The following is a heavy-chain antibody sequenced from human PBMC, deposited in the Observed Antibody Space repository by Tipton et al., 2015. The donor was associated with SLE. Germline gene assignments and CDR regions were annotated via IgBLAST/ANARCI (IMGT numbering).Heavy chain of an antibody. Sequence: TLSLTCTVSGGSISSYYWSWIRQPAGKGLEWTGRIYTSGSTNYNPSLKSRVTMSVDTSKNQFSLKLSSVTAADTAVYYCARGLAMVRGDSMDYWGQGTLVTVSS. CDR1: GGSISSYY. CDR3: ARGLAMVRGDSMDY. J-gene: IGHJ4*02. V-gene: IGHV4-4*07. CDR2: IYTSGST. D-gene: IGHD3-10*01.